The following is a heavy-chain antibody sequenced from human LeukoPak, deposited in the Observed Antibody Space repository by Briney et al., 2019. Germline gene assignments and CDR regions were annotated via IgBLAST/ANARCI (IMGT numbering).Heavy chain of an antibody. V-gene: IGHV1-46*01. D-gene: IGHD3-10*01. CDR3: ARANYYGSGSYYNVGAFDI. Sequence: ASVKVSCKASGYIFTNYYMHWVRQAPGQGLEWMGIINPSGGSTGYAQKFQGRVTMTRDTSTSTVYMELSSLRSEDTAVYYCARANYYGSGSYYNVGAFDIWGQGTLVTVSS. CDR2: INPSGGST. CDR1: GYIFTNYY. J-gene: IGHJ3*02.